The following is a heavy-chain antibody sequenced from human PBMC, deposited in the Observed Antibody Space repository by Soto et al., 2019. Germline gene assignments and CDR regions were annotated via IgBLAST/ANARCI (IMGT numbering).Heavy chain of an antibody. CDR2: LSASGGSA. D-gene: IGHD2-2*02. J-gene: IGHJ5*02. V-gene: IGHV3-23*01. CDR3: AEAKEYTDAGWFDP. CDR1: GFTFSSYA. Sequence: EVQLLESGGGLLQPGGSLRLSCAASGFTFSSYAMSWVRQAPGKGLEWVSGLSASGGSAYYADSVKGRFTISRDNSKNGLVLQMNSLRAEDTAIYYWAEAKEYTDAGWFDPWGQGTLVTVSS.